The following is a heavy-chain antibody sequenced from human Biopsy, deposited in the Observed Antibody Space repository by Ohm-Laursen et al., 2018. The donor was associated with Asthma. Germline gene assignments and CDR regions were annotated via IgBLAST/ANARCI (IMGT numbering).Heavy chain of an antibody. D-gene: IGHD3-16*01. J-gene: IGHJ4*02. CDR3: ARRGGVRRYFDY. Sequence: LRLSCSASGFTFSSYAMSWVRQPPGKGLEWIGYIYYIGSTYYNPSLKSRVAISLDTFKNQFSLKLSSVTAADTAVYFCARRGGVRRYFDYWGQGTLVTVSS. CDR1: GFTFSSYA. V-gene: IGHV4-30-4*08. CDR2: IYYIGST.